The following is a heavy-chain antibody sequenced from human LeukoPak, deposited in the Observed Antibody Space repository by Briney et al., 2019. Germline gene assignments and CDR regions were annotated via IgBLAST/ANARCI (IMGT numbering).Heavy chain of an antibody. D-gene: IGHD3-10*01. Sequence: GGSLRLSCAASGFTFSSYWMSWVRQAPGKGLEWVANIKQDGSEKYYVDSVKGRFTISRDNAKNSLYLQMNSLRAEDTAVYYCARDSKMVRGVIYYYYMDVWGKGTTVTISS. J-gene: IGHJ6*03. V-gene: IGHV3-7*01. CDR3: ARDSKMVRGVIYYYYMDV. CDR2: IKQDGSEK. CDR1: GFTFSSYW.